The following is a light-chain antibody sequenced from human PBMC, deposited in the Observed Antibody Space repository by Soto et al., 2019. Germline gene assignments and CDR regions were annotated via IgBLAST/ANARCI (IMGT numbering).Light chain of an antibody. Sequence: EIVLTQSPATLSLSPGERATLSCRASQSVSSYLAWYQQKPGQAPRLLIYDASNRATGIPARFSGSVSGTDFTLTIGSLEPEAFAVYYCQQRSNWPPLFTFGPGTKVDIK. CDR3: QQRSNWPPLFT. V-gene: IGKV3-11*01. CDR1: QSVSSY. J-gene: IGKJ3*01. CDR2: DAS.